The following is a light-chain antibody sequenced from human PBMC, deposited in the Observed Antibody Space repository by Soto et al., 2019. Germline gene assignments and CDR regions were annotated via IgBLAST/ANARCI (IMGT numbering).Light chain of an antibody. CDR3: QQYGTSPPLT. V-gene: IGKV3-20*01. CDR2: DAS. Sequence: EIVLTQSPGTLSLSPGERATPSCRASQSVTSNYLAWYQHKPGQAPRLLIYDASSRATGIPDRFSGSGSATDFTLTISRLEPEDFAVYYCQQYGTSPPLTFGGGTKVDIK. J-gene: IGKJ4*01. CDR1: QSVTSNY.